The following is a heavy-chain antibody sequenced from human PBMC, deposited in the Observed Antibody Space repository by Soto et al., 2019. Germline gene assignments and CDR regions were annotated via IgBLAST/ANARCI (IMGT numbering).Heavy chain of an antibody. CDR2: ISGSGGST. CDR3: AKAVYYDILTGYYRGSYFDY. D-gene: IGHD3-9*01. CDR1: GFTFSSYA. Sequence: EVQLLESGGGLVQPGGSLRLSCAASGFTFSSYAMSWVRQAPGKGLEWVSAISGSGGSTYYADSVKGRFTISRDNSKNTLYLQMNSLRAEDTAVYYCAKAVYYDILTGYYRGSYFDYWGQGTLVTVSS. J-gene: IGHJ4*02. V-gene: IGHV3-23*01.